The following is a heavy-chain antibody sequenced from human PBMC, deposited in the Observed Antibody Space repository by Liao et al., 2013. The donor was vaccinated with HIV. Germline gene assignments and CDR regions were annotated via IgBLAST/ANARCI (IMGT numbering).Heavy chain of an antibody. V-gene: IGHV4-34*01. CDR3: ARGSRLRLGLVDY. Sequence: QVQLQQWGAGLLKPSETLSLTCAVYGGSFSGYYWSWIRQPPGKGLEWIGEINHSGSTNYNPSLKTRVTISVHTSKNQFSLKLSSVTAADTAVYYCARGSRLRLGLVDYWGQGNLVTVSS. J-gene: IGHJ4*02. CDR2: INHSGST. D-gene: IGHD3-16*01. CDR1: GGSFSGYY.